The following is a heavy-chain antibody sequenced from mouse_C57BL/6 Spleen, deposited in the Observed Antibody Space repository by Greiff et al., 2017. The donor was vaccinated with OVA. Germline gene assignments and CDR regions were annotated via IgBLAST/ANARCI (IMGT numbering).Heavy chain of an antibody. Sequence: VKLQQPGTELVKPGASVKLSCKASGYTFTSYWMHWVKQRPGQGLEWIGNINPSNGGTNYNEKFKSKATLTVDKSSSTAYMQLSSLTSEDSAVYYCAREGLRQAWFAYWGQGTLVTVSA. V-gene: IGHV1-53*01. J-gene: IGHJ3*01. CDR1: GYTFTSYW. CDR3: AREGLRQAWFAY. CDR2: INPSNGGT. D-gene: IGHD2-12*01.